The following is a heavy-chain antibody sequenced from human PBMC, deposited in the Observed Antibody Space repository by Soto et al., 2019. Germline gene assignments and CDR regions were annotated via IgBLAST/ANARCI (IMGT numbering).Heavy chain of an antibody. CDR2: ISGSGGST. CDR3: AKVGDHNYYDSSGYYFDY. Sequence: GGSLRLSCAASGFTFSSYAMSWVRQAPGKGLEWVSAISGSGGSTYYADSVKGRFTISRDNSKNTLYLQMNSLRAEDTAVYYCAKVGDHNYYDSSGYYFDYWGQGTLVTVSS. CDR1: GFTFSSYA. V-gene: IGHV3-23*01. D-gene: IGHD3-22*01. J-gene: IGHJ4*02.